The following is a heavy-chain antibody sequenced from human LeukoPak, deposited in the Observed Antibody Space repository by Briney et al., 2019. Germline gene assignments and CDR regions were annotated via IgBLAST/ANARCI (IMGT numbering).Heavy chain of an antibody. Sequence: GASVKVSCKASGYTFTGYYMHWVRQAPGQGLEWMGWINPNSGGTNYAQKFQGRVTMTRDTSISTVYMELSSLRSDDTAVYYCARGKGNYDTLANYYTPYYFDYWGQGTLVTVSS. V-gene: IGHV1-2*02. CDR1: GYTFTGYY. CDR3: ARGKGNYDTLANYYTPYYFDY. D-gene: IGHD3-9*01. CDR2: INPNSGGT. J-gene: IGHJ4*02.